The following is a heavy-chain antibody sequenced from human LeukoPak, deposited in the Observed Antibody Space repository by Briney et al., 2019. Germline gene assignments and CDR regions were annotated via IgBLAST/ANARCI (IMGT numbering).Heavy chain of an antibody. V-gene: IGHV3-21*01. CDR2: ISSSSSYI. CDR1: GFTFSSYS. J-gene: IGHJ4*02. CDR3: ARGRRNYYGSGSYYRTPYYFDY. Sequence: GGSLRLSCAASGFTFSSYSMNWVRQAPGKGLEWVSSISSSSSYIYYADSVKGRFTISRDNAKNSLYLQMNSLRAEDTAVYYCARGRRNYYGSGSYYRTPYYFDYWGQGTLVTVSS. D-gene: IGHD3-10*01.